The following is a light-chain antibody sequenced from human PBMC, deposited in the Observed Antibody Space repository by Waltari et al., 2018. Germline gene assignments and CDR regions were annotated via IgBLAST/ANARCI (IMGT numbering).Light chain of an antibody. CDR2: GAS. V-gene: IGKV3-15*01. J-gene: IGKJ4*01. CDR1: QSVGSK. CDR3: QHYSNLPLT. Sequence: EIVITQSPATLSVSPGERATLSCRASQSVGSKLAWYQQKPGQAPRLLIFGASTRATGIPARFSGSGSGTEFTLTISSLQSEDFAVYYCQHYSNLPLTFGGGTKVEVK.